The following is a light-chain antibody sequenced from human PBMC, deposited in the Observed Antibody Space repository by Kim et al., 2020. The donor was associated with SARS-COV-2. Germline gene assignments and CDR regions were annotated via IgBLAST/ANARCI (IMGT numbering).Light chain of an antibody. Sequence: QSALTQPASVSGSPGQSITISCTGTSSDVGNHNSVSWYQQHPGKAPKVLLYDVTKRPSGVSNRFSGSKSGNTDSLTISGLQAEDEADYSCSSYSSSITDVVGTGTKV. CDR3: SSYSSSITDV. CDR2: DVT. CDR1: SSDVGNHNS. J-gene: IGLJ1*01. V-gene: IGLV2-14*01.